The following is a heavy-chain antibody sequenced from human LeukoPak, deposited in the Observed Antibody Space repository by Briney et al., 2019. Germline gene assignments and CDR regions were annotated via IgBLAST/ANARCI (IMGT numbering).Heavy chain of an antibody. J-gene: IGHJ4*02. D-gene: IGHD1-20*01. V-gene: IGHV3-48*01. CDR2: ISSGSRTI. CDR1: GFTFSSYS. Sequence: GGSLRLSCAASGFTFSSYSMNWVRQAPGKGLEWVSYISSGSRTIYYADSVKGRFTMSRDNAKNSLYLQMNSLRAEDTAVYFCARESITGHRNFDYWGQGTLVTVSS. CDR3: ARESITGHRNFDY.